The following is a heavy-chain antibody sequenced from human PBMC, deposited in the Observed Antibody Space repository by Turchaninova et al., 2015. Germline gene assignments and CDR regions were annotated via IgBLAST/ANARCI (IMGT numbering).Heavy chain of an antibody. Sequence: EEQLVESGGGLVHPGGSLRLSCAAYGFTFRNFAMSWVRQAPGKGWEWVAGLCRSGGGHYAVSVKGCFPISRTTSSHWLFLKMSNLRTDEPAGYYWARYSGLDPQEWFFKTWGGGTLVTVSS. CDR3: ARYSGLDPQEWFFKT. J-gene: IGHJ5*02. CDR2: LCRSGGG. D-gene: IGHD1-26*01. V-gene: IGHV3-23*04. CDR1: GFTFRNFA.